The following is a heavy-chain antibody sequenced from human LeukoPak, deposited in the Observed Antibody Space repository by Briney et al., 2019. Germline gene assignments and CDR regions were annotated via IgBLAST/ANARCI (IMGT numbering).Heavy chain of an antibody. CDR3: VRGDGWFGELLNFDN. Sequence: PGGSLRLSCAASGFTFRAYSMNWVRQAPGKGPEWVSHISSSSSTIYYADSVKGRFTISRDNAKNSLYLQMSSLRDEDTAVYYCVRGDGWFGELLNFDNWGQGTLVTVSS. D-gene: IGHD3-10*01. CDR1: GFTFRAYS. J-gene: IGHJ4*02. CDR2: ISSSSSTI. V-gene: IGHV3-48*02.